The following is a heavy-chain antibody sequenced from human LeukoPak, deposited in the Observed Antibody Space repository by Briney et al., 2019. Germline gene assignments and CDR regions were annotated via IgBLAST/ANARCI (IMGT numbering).Heavy chain of an antibody. CDR3: ARPNDYGDYRYFDL. V-gene: IGHV3-30*13. D-gene: IGHD4-17*01. CDR1: GFTFSHFG. Sequence: GGSLRLSCAASGFTFSHFGMHWVLQAPGKGLEWVTAISYDGNDKYYADSVKGRFSISRDNSRNRMYLQMSSLRPEDTAVYYCARPNDYGDYRYFDLWGRGTLVTVFS. J-gene: IGHJ2*01. CDR2: ISYDGNDK.